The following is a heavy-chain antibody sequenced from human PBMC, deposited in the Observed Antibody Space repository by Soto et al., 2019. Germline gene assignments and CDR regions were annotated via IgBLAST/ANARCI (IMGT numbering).Heavy chain of an antibody. CDR3: ARGGSSDWQFAPDI. V-gene: IGHV4-34*01. Sequence: SETLSLTCAVYAGSFSHYYWNWIRQSPGKGLEWIGKIKHSGSSNYNPSLRSRVSISVDMSKNQFSLRLTSVTAADTAVYYCARGGSSDWQFAPDIWCQGTMVAVSS. J-gene: IGHJ3*02. CDR2: IKHSGSS. CDR1: AGSFSHYY. D-gene: IGHD6-19*01.